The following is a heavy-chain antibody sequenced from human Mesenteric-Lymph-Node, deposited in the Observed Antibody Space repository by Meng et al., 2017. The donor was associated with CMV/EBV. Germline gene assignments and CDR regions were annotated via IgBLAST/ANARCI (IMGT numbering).Heavy chain of an antibody. CDR3: AGGFWIVVVPAASPSWFDP. Sequence: ASVKVSCKASGYTFTSYYMHWVRQAPRQRLEWMGIINPSGGSTSYAQKFQGRVTMTSDTSTSTVYMELSSLTSEDTTVYYCAGGFWIVVVPAASPSWFDPWGQGTLVTVSS. J-gene: IGHJ5*02. V-gene: IGHV1-46*01. CDR1: GYTFTSYY. D-gene: IGHD2-2*01. CDR2: INPSGGST.